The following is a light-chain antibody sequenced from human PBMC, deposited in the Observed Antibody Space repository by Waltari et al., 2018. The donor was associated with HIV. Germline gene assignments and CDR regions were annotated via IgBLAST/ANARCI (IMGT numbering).Light chain of an antibody. CDR1: SSTVGTYHL. CDR3: CSYAGSDTLV. V-gene: IGLV2-23*02. Sequence: HSALTQPASVSGSPGQSITISCTGTSSTVGTYHLVSWYQQHPGKAPKLLIYEVKRRPSGLSDRFSGSKSGNTASLTVSGLQAEDEAIYYCCSYAGSDTLVFGGGTSLTIL. J-gene: IGLJ3*02. CDR2: EVK.